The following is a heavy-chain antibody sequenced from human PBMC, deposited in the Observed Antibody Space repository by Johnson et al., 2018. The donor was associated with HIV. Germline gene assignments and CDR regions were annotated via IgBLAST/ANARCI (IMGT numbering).Heavy chain of an antibody. D-gene: IGHD3-22*01. CDR3: ARGFVRISRILVADAFDL. Sequence: VQLVESGGGLVQPRGSLRLSCAASGFNFSDHYMDWVRQAPGKGLEWVSLIYRDNSTYYADSVKGRFTISRDNSKNTLYLQMNGLRAEDTAVDYCARGFVRISRILVADAFDLWGQGTMVTVSS. CDR2: IYRDNST. V-gene: IGHV3-66*01. CDR1: GFNFSDHY. J-gene: IGHJ3*01.